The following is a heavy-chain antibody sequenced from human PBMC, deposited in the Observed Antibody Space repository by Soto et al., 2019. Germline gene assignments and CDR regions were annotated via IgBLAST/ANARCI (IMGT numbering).Heavy chain of an antibody. Sequence: EVQLVESGGGLVKPGGSLRLSCAASGFTFSNAWMNWVRQAPGKGLEWVGRIRSNADGGTADYAAPVKGRVTFSRDDSQHTLFLQMNSLKTEDTAVYFCTTSISGLVTGHWGQGTLVTVSS. CDR3: TTSISGLVTGH. CDR2: IRSNADGGTA. D-gene: IGHD3-3*01. CDR1: GFTFSNAW. V-gene: IGHV3-15*07. J-gene: IGHJ4*02.